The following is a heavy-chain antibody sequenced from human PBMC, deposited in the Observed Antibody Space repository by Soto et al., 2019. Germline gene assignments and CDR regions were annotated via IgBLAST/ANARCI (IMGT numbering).Heavy chain of an antibody. CDR3: ARDYYDSSGFSPLVYY. J-gene: IGHJ4*02. V-gene: IGHV1-46*01. Sequence: GASVKVSCKASGYTFTSYYMHWVRQAPGQGLEWMGIINPSGGSTSYAQKFQGRVTMTRDTSTSTVYMELSSLRSEDTAVYYCARDYYDSSGFSPLVYYWGQGTLVTVSS. CDR1: GYTFTSYY. CDR2: INPSGGST. D-gene: IGHD3-22*01.